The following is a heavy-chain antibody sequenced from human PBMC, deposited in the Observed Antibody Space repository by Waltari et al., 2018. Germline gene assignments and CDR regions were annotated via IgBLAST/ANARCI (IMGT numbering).Heavy chain of an antibody. D-gene: IGHD3-10*01. CDR3: AAALGGGISASRPFHF. CDR1: EDTFTDTY. V-gene: IGHV1-69-2*01. J-gene: IGHJ3*01. CDR2: LDPEDGQA. Sequence: EVQLLQSGAEGKKPGTPVKISCKVSEDTFTDTYIHWIQQAPGKGLQWMGLLDPEDGQAVYAEKFQGRVTMTADTSIHTAYMELTSLTSEDTAFYYCAAALGGGISASRPFHFWGQGTMITVSS.